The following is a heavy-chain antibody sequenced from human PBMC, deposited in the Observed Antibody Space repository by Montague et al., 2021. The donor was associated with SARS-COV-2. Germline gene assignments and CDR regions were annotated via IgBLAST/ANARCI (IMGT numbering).Heavy chain of an antibody. J-gene: IGHJ3*02. CDR1: GGSISSSNYY. D-gene: IGHD3-22*01. V-gene: IGHV4-39*01. CDR3: ASPTYYYDSSGSDAFVI. Sequence: SETLSLTCTVSGGSISSSNYYWGWIRQPPGKGLEWIGSIYYSGSTYYNPSLKSRVTIFVDTSKNQFSLKLSSVTAADTAVYYCASPTYYYDSSGSDAFVIWGQGTMVTVSS. CDR2: IYYSGST.